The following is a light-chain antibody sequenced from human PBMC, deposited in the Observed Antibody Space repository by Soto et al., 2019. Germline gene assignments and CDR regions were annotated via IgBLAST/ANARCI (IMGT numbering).Light chain of an antibody. CDR2: GAS. CDR1: ESVSSSY. CDR3: QQYGSPPAT. Sequence: EIVLTQSPGTLSLSPGERATLSCRASESVSSSYLGWYQQKPGQAPRLLIYGASRRATGIPDRFSGSGSGTDFPLTISRLEPEDFAVYYCQQYGSPPATFGQGTKV. J-gene: IGKJ1*01. V-gene: IGKV3-20*01.